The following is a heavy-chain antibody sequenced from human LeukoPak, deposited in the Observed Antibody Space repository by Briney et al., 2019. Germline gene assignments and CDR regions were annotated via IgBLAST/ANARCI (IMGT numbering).Heavy chain of an antibody. Sequence: GGSLRLSCAASGFTFDDYAMYWVRQAPGKGLEWVSLISGDGSNTYYPDSVKGRFTISRENAKNSFYLQMNSLRAGDTAVYYCAREGFCGGDCPGYFDLWGRGTLVTVSS. CDR2: ISGDGSNT. D-gene: IGHD2-21*02. V-gene: IGHV3-43*02. J-gene: IGHJ2*01. CDR3: AREGFCGGDCPGYFDL. CDR1: GFTFDDYA.